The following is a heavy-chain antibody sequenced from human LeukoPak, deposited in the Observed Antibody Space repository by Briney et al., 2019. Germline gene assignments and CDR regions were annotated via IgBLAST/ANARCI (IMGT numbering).Heavy chain of an antibody. D-gene: IGHD6-6*01. CDR2: LYYSGGA. J-gene: IGHJ4*02. CDR3: ARHLRRSSNFDY. CDR1: GGSISSSSYY. V-gene: IGHV4-39*01. Sequence: SETLSLTCTVSGGSISSSSYYWAWIRQPPGKGLEWVGSLYYSGGAYNNPSLKSRVTISVDTSKSQFSLKLTSVTAADTAVYYCARHLRRSSNFDYWGQGTLVTVSS.